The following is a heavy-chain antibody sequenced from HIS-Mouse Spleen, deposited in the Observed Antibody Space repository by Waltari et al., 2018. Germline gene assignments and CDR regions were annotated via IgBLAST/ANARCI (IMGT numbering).Heavy chain of an antibody. J-gene: IGHJ4*02. CDR2: ISYDGSNK. V-gene: IGHV3-30-3*01. Sequence: QVQLVESGGGVVQPGRSLRLSCAASGFTFSSYAMHWVRQAPGKGREWGSVISYDGSNKYYADSVKGRFTIARDNSKNTLYLQMNSLRAEDTAVYYCARDHRNNWAIRDWGQGTLVTVSS. D-gene: IGHD1-20*01. CDR3: ARDHRNNWAIRD. CDR1: GFTFSSYA.